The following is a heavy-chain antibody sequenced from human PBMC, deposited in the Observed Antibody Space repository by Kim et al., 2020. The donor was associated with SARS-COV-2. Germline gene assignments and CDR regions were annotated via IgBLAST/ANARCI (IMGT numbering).Heavy chain of an antibody. V-gene: IGHV3-7*01. Sequence: GGSLRLSCAASGFTFSSYWMSWVRQAPGKGLEWVANIKQDGSEKYYVDSVKGRFTISRDNAKNSLYLQMNSLRAEDTAVYYCARDSGWGWFWEVNWFDPWGQGTLVTVSS. D-gene: IGHD3-10*01. J-gene: IGHJ5*02. CDR2: IKQDGSEK. CDR1: GFTFSSYW. CDR3: ARDSGWGWFWEVNWFDP.